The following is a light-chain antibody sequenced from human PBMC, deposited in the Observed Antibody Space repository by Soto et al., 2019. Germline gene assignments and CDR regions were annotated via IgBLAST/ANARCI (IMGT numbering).Light chain of an antibody. J-gene: IGLJ1*01. CDR3: YSYTRSSSFV. CDR1: SSDVGTYKY. CDR2: EVS. V-gene: IGLV2-14*01. Sequence: QSVLTQPASVSGSPGQSITISCTGTSSDVGTYKYVSWYQQYPGKAPKLMIYEVSNRPSGVSNRFSGSKSGNTASLTISGLQAEDEADYYCYSYTRSSSFVFGTGTKVTV.